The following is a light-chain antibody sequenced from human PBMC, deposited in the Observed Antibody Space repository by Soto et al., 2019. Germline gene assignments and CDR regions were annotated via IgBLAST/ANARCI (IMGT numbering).Light chain of an antibody. J-gene: IGLJ2*01. CDR1: SSDVGGYNY. CDR3: RSYTSSSTLVV. V-gene: IGLV2-14*01. CDR2: DVS. Sequence: QSVLTQPASVSGSPGQSITISCTGTSSDVGGYNYVSWYQQHPGKAPKLMIYDVSNRPSGVSNRFSGSKSGNTASLTISGLKAEDEADYYCRSYTSSSTLVVFGGGTKLTVL.